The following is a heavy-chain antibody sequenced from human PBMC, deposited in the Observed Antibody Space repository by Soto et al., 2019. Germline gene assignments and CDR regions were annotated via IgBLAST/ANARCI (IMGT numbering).Heavy chain of an antibody. CDR3: ARHNGVVPAAMLGYYYYGMDV. D-gene: IGHD2-2*01. V-gene: IGHV5-51*01. CDR2: IYPGDSDT. J-gene: IGHJ6*02. Sequence: GESLKISCKGSGYSFTSYWIGWVRQMPGKGLEWMGIIYPGDSDTRYSPSFQGQVTISADKSISTAYLQWSSLKASDTAMYYCARHNGVVPAAMLGYYYYGMDVWGQGTTVTVSS. CDR1: GYSFTSYW.